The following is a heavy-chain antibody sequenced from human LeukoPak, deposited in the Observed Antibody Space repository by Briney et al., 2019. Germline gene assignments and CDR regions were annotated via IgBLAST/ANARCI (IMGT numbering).Heavy chain of an antibody. CDR2: INPSGGST. CDR1: GYTFTSNY. V-gene: IGHV1-46*01. CDR3: ALGLGIAAAELDY. Sequence: ASVKVSCKASGYTFTSNYMHWVRQAPGQELEWMGVINPSGGSTSYAQKFQGRVTMTRDMSTSTDYMELSSLTSEDTAVYYCALGLGIAAAELDYWGQGTLVTVSS. J-gene: IGHJ4*02. D-gene: IGHD6-13*01.